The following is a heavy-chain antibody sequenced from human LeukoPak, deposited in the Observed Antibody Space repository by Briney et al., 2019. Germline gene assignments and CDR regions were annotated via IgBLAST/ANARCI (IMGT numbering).Heavy chain of an antibody. V-gene: IGHV1-46*01. CDR2: INPSGGST. J-gene: IGHJ4*02. Sequence: GASVKVSCKASGYTFTSYYMHWVRQAPGQGLEWMGIINPSGGSTSYAQKFQGRVTMTRDMSTSTVYMELSSLRSEDTAVYYCAIHDYGGNSTVDYWGQGTLVTVSS. CDR1: GYTFTSYY. CDR3: AIHDYGGNSTVDY. D-gene: IGHD4-23*01.